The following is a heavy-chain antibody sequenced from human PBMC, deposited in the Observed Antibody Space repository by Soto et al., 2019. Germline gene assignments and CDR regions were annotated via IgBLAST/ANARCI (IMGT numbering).Heavy chain of an antibody. CDR3: AKGEGTSPH. V-gene: IGHV3-30*18. CDR2: ISYDGSNK. J-gene: IGHJ4*02. CDR1: GFTFSSYG. Sequence: QVQLVEPGGGVVQPGRSLRLSCAASGFTFSSYGMHWVRQAPGKGLEWVAVISYDGSNKYYADSVKGRFTISRDNSKNTLYLQMNSLRAEVTAVYYCAKGEGTSPHWGQGTLVTVSS.